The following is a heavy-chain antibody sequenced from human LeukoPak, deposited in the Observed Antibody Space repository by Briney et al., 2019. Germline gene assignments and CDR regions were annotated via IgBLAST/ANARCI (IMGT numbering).Heavy chain of an antibody. CDR3: ARDLADILTGYYILGFAY. D-gene: IGHD3-9*01. V-gene: IGHV1-2*02. CDR1: GYTFTNYA. Sequence: ASVKVSCKASGYTFTNYAMNWVRQAPGQGLEWMGWINPNSGGTNYAQKFQGRVTMTRDTSISTAYMELSRLRSDDTAVYYCARDLADILTGYYILGFAYWGQGTLVTVSS. CDR2: INPNSGGT. J-gene: IGHJ4*02.